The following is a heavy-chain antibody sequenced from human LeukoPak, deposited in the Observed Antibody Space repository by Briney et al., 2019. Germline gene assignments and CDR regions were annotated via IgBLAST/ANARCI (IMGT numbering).Heavy chain of an antibody. J-gene: IGHJ4*02. CDR1: GFTFSSYA. Sequence: GGSLRLSCAASGFTFSSYAMHWVRQAPGKGLEYVSAISSNGGSTYYANSAKGRFTISRDNSKNTLYLQMGSLRAEDMAVYYCAREARDGYKGYYFDYWGQGTLVTVSS. D-gene: IGHD5-24*01. CDR3: AREARDGYKGYYFDY. V-gene: IGHV3-64*01. CDR2: ISSNGGST.